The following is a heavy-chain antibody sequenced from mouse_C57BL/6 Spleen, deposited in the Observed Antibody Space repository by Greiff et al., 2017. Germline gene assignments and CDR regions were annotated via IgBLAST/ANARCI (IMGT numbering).Heavy chain of an antibody. V-gene: IGHV5-17*01. CDR2: ISSGSSTI. Sequence: EVQRVESGGGLVKPGGSLKLSCAASGFTFSDYGMHWVRQAPEKGLEWVAYISSGSSTIYYADTVKGRFTISRDNAKNTLFLQMTSLRSEDTAMYYCARPGTGAWVAYWGQGTLVTVSA. CDR3: ARPGTGAWVAY. J-gene: IGHJ3*01. D-gene: IGHD3-3*01. CDR1: GFTFSDYG.